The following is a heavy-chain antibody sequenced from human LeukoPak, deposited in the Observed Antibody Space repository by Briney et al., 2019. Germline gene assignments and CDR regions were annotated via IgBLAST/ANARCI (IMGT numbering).Heavy chain of an antibody. J-gene: IGHJ4*02. CDR1: GFAFSSYG. CDR3: AKDLPSYDFWSGSMY. D-gene: IGHD3-3*01. CDR2: IRYDGSNK. Sequence: GGSLRLSXAASGFAFSSYGMHWVRQAPGKGLEWVAFIRYDGSNKYYADSVKGRFTISRDNSKNTLYLQMNSLRAEDTAVYYCAKDLPSYDFWSGSMYWGPGTLVTVSS. V-gene: IGHV3-30*02.